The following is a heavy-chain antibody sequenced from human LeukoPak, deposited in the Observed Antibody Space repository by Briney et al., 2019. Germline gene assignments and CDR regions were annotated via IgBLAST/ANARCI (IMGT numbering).Heavy chain of an antibody. J-gene: IGHJ4*02. Sequence: GGSLRLSCSASGFTFSSYAMHWVRQAPGKGLEYVSAISSNGGSTYYADSVKGRFTISRDNSKNTLYLQMSSLRAEDTAVYYCVKGAGYCNGGSCYFFFDYWGQGTLVTVSS. CDR3: VKGAGYCNGGSCYFFFDY. CDR2: ISSNGGST. CDR1: GFTFSSYA. D-gene: IGHD2-15*01. V-gene: IGHV3-64D*06.